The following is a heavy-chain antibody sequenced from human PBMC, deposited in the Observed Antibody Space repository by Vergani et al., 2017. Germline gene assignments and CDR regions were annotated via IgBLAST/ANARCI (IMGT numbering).Heavy chain of an antibody. CDR1: GFTFSSYW. CDR3: ARAGHGSGSYLGDPFDY. Sequence: VQLVESGGGLVKPGGSLRLSCAASGFTFSSYWMSWVRQAPGKGVEWVANIKQDGSEKYYVDSVKGRFTISRDNAKNSLYLQMNSLRAEDTAVYYCARAGHGSGSYLGDPFDYWGQGTLVTVSS. J-gene: IGHJ4*02. CDR2: IKQDGSEK. D-gene: IGHD3-10*01. V-gene: IGHV3-7*01.